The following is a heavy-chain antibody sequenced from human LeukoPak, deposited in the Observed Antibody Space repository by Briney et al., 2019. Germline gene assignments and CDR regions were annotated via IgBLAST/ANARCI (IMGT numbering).Heavy chain of an antibody. CDR2: FDPEDGET. CDR1: GYTLTELS. V-gene: IGHV1-24*01. CDR3: AKKYDSSGLITPPLFDY. D-gene: IGHD3-22*01. J-gene: IGHJ4*02. Sequence: ASVKVSCKVSGYTLTELSMHWVRQAPGKGLEWMGGFDPEDGETIYAQKFQGRVTMTEDTSTDTAYMELSSLRSEDTAVYYCAKKYDSSGLITPPLFDYWGQGTLVTVSS.